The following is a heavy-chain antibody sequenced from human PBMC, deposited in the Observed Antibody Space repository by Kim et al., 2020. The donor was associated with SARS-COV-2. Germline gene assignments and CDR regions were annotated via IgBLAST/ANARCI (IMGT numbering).Heavy chain of an antibody. D-gene: IGHD3-9*01. V-gene: IGHV3-30*18. CDR1: GFSFRDHG. CDR2: ISYDSSQI. Sequence: GGSLRLSCAASGFSFRDHGMHWVRQAPGKGLDWVAVISYDSSQITYADSVKGRFTISRDNSKKTLFLQMNSLRPEDSGIYYCAKDRGSDWFFDEWGQGTLVAVSS. CDR3: AKDRGSDWFFDE. J-gene: IGHJ4*02.